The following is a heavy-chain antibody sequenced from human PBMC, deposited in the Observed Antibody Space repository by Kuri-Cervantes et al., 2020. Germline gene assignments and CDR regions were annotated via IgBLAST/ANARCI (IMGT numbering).Heavy chain of an antibody. Sequence: SETLSLTCAVSGGSISSGGYSWSWIRQPPGKGLEWIGYIYHSGSTYYNPSLKSRVTITVDTSKNQFSLKLSSVTAADTAVYYCARAKQALRYCSSTSCFPRWFDPWGQGTLVTVSS. CDR2: IYHSGST. J-gene: IGHJ5*02. V-gene: IGHV4-30-2*02. CDR3: ARAKQALRYCSSTSCFPRWFDP. CDR1: GGSISSGGYS. D-gene: IGHD2-2*01.